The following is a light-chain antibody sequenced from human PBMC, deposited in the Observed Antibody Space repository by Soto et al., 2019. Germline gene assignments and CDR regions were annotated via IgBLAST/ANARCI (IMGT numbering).Light chain of an antibody. CDR1: QGIGDD. J-gene: IGKJ4*01. CDR2: GAS. V-gene: IGKV1-17*01. CDR3: LEHNTYPFS. Sequence: QMTQSPSSLSASVGDTVTISCRASQGIGDDLGWYQQKPGEAPRRLIYGASILQSGGPSRFSGGGSWTEFTLTISGLQPEDCATYFCLEHNTYPFSFGGGTKVEIK.